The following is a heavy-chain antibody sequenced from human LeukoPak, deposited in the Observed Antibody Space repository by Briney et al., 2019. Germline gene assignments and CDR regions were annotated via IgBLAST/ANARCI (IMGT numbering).Heavy chain of an antibody. J-gene: IGHJ4*01. D-gene: IGHD3-22*01. CDR1: GFTFSNHW. CDR3: ARGPGSSGGAYVGDY. Sequence: PGGSLRLSCAASGFTFSNHWMHWVRHVPGKGPVWVSRSDGGGSSTSYADSVKGRFSISRDNAKSTLYLQMNSLRAEDTAVYYCARGPGSSGGAYVGDYWGHGTLVTVSS. V-gene: IGHV3-74*01. CDR2: SDGGGSST.